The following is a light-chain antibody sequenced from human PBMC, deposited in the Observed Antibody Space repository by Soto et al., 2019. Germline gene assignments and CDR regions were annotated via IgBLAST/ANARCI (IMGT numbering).Light chain of an antibody. CDR1: QSVSSN. CDR3: QQYNNWPQT. V-gene: IGKV3-15*01. J-gene: IGKJ1*01. CDR2: GAS. Sequence: EIVMTQSPATLSVSPGERATLSCRASQSVSSNLAWYQQKPGQAPRLLIYGASTRATGIPARFSGSGSGTEFTLTISSLQSEAFAVYYCQQYNNWPQTFGQGTNVEIK.